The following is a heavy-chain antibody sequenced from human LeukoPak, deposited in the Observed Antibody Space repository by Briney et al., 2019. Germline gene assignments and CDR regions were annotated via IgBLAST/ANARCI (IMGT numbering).Heavy chain of an antibody. Sequence: PGGSLRLSCAASGFTFSSYEMNWVRQAPGKGLEWVSYISSSGSTIYYADSVKGRFTISRDNAKNSLYLQMNSLRAEDTAVYYCARGALYYYGSGSNHFGYWGQGTLVTVSS. D-gene: IGHD3-10*01. CDR2: ISSSGSTI. CDR1: GFTFSSYE. J-gene: IGHJ4*02. V-gene: IGHV3-48*03. CDR3: ARGALYYYGSGSNHFGY.